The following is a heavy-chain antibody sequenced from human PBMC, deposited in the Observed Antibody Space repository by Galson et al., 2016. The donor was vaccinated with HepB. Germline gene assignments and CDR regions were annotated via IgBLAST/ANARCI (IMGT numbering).Heavy chain of an antibody. J-gene: IGHJ4*02. CDR1: GFSFRNYA. CDR2: LSYDETKT. Sequence: SLRLSCAASGFSFRNYAMHWVRQAPGKGLDWVAVLSYDETKTYYADSVKGRFTVSRDNSKYTLYLQMNSLRPEDTAVYYCARDHDDSGWYHEGFSDHWGQGTLVTVSS. CDR3: ARDHDDSGWYHEGFSDH. D-gene: IGHD6-19*01. V-gene: IGHV3-30-3*01.